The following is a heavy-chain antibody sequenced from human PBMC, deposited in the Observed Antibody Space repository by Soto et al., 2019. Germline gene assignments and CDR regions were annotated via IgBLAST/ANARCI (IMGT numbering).Heavy chain of an antibody. Sequence: GESLKISCKGSGYRFSSYWIGWVRQMPGKGLEWMGIIYPGDSDTRYSPSFQGQVTISADRSISTAYLQWSSLKASDTAMYYCARRYCSSISCYRRWFDPWGQGPLVTVSS. J-gene: IGHJ5*02. V-gene: IGHV5-51*01. CDR1: GYRFSSYW. CDR3: ARRYCSSISCYRRWFDP. D-gene: IGHD2-2*01. CDR2: IYPGDSDT.